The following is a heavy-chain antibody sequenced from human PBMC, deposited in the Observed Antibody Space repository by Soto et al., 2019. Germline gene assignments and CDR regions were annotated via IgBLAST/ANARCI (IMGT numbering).Heavy chain of an antibody. J-gene: IGHJ3*01. V-gene: IGHV3-23*01. CDR2: ISGSADGT. CDR3: AKDTVGGYSFWSGYYSDGLDV. D-gene: IGHD3-3*01. CDR1: GFTFDSYA. Sequence: EVKLLESGGGLAQPGGSLRLSCVCSGFTFDSYAISWVRQAPGERLQWIAAISGSADGTDYAHSVRGRFTITRDNAKQTVHLQMDSLRVEDTAVYFCAKDTVGGYSFWSGYYSDGLDVWGQGTLVTVS.